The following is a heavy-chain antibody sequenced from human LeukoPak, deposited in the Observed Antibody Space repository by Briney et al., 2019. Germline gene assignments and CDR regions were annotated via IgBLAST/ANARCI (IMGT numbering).Heavy chain of an antibody. CDR1: GGSISNYY. CDR3: ASSSGVITVYFDY. J-gene: IGHJ4*02. V-gene: IGHV4-59*12. D-gene: IGHD3-22*01. CDR2: IYYSGNT. Sequence: PSETLSLTCTVSGGSISNYYWSWIRQPPGKGLEWIGYIYYSGNTNYNPSLKSRVTISVDTSKNQFSLKLSSVTAADTAVYYCASSSGVITVYFDYWGQGTLVTVSS.